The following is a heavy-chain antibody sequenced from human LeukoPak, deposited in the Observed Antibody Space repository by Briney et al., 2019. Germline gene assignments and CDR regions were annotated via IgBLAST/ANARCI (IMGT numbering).Heavy chain of an antibody. V-gene: IGHV3-21*01. CDR3: ARVVVPAAIRINDAFDI. CDR1: GFTFSSYS. D-gene: IGHD2-2*01. CDR2: ISSSSSYI. Sequence: GGSLRLSCAASGFTFSSYSMNWVRQAPGKGLEWVSSISSSSSYIYYADSVKGRFTISRDNAKNSLYLQMNSLRAEDTAVYYCARVVVPAAIRINDAFDIWGQGTMVTVSS. J-gene: IGHJ3*02.